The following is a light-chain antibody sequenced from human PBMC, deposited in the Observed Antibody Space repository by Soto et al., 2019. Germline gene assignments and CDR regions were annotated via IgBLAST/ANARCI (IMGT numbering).Light chain of an antibody. CDR2: NVS. J-gene: IGKJ2*01. Sequence: EVVMTQSPLSLPVTLGQPASISCRSSQSLAYIDGNTYLTWFHQRPGQYPKRLIYNVSIRDSGVPDRFSGSGSGTDFTLKISRVEAEDVGIYYCMQSTRWPPYTFGQGTKLEIK. CDR1: QSLAYIDGNTY. V-gene: IGKV2-30*01. CDR3: MQSTRWPPYT.